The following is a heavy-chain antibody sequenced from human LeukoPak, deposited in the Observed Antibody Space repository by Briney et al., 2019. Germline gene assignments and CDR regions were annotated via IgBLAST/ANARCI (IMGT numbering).Heavy chain of an antibody. CDR1: GYSFTSYW. V-gene: IGHV5-51*01. Sequence: GESLKISCKGSGYSFTSYWIAWVRQMPGKGLEWMGFIYPGGSNTRYSPSFQGQVTMSADKSISTAYLHWSSLKASDTAMYYCARPGDYGGNSVLGAFDIWGQGTMVTVSS. CDR3: ARPGDYGGNSVLGAFDI. CDR2: IYPGGSNT. D-gene: IGHD4-23*01. J-gene: IGHJ3*02.